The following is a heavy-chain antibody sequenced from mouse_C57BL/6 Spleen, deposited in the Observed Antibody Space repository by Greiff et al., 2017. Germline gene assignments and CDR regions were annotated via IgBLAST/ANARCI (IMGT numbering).Heavy chain of an antibody. Sequence: VQLQQPGAELVKPGASVKLSCKASGYTFTSYWMHWVKQRPGQGLEWIGMIHPNSGSTNYNEKFKSKATLTVDKSSSTAYMQLSSLTSEDSAVYYCARYGYYGSSYGYAMDYWGQGTSVTVSS. V-gene: IGHV1-64*01. CDR3: ARYGYYGSSYGYAMDY. CDR2: IHPNSGST. J-gene: IGHJ4*01. CDR1: GYTFTSYW. D-gene: IGHD1-1*01.